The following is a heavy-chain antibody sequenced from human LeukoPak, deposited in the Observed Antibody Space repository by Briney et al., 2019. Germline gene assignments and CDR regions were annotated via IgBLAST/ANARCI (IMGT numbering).Heavy chain of an antibody. CDR3: ASGDLWFGESYRGESKGDY. CDR1: GFTFSDYY. CDR2: ISSSGDTI. J-gene: IGHJ4*02. Sequence: KPGGSLRLSCAASGFTFSDYYMSWIRQAPGKGLEWVSYISSSGDTIYYADSVKGRFTISRDNAKNSLYLQMNSLRVEDTAVYYCASGDLWFGESYRGESKGDYWGQGTLVTVSS. D-gene: IGHD3-10*01. V-gene: IGHV3-11*01.